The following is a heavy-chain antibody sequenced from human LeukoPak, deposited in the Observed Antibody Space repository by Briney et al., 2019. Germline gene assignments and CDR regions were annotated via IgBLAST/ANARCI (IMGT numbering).Heavy chain of an antibody. D-gene: IGHD2-15*01. Sequence: GGSVRLSCAASGFTFNNYAMSWVRQAPGKGLEWVSAISFSGGGTYHADSVQGRFTISRDISKNTLYLQMNSLRAEDTAVYYCAKDRLAATSVPYYFDYWGQGTLVTVSS. CDR1: GFTFNNYA. V-gene: IGHV3-23*01. J-gene: IGHJ4*02. CDR2: ISFSGGGT. CDR3: AKDRLAATSVPYYFDY.